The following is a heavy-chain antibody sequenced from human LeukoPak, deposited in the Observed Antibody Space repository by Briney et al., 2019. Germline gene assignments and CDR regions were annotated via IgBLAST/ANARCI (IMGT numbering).Heavy chain of an antibody. Sequence: SETLSLTCTVSGGSISSYYWSWIRQPPGKGLEWIGYIYYSGSTNYNPSLKSRVTTSADTSKNQFSLKLSSVTAADTAVYYCARRNWGSSRIDYWGQGTLVTVSS. CDR3: ARRNWGSSRIDY. CDR1: GGSISSYY. J-gene: IGHJ4*02. D-gene: IGHD3-16*01. CDR2: IYYSGST. V-gene: IGHV4-59*08.